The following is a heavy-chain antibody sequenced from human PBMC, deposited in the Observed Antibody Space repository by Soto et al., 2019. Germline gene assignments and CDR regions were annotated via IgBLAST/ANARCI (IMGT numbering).Heavy chain of an antibody. CDR2: IYWDDDK. V-gene: IGHV2-5*02. CDR3: AHRQAQGIGLAGTFDS. D-gene: IGHD6-19*01. CDR1: GFSFSTTGVG. J-gene: IGHJ4*02. Sequence: QITLKESGPTLVKPTQTLTLTCTFSGFSFSTTGVGVGWIRQPPGKALEWLALIYWDDDKRYSPSLKSRLTITQDTSKNHVVLTMTNMDPVDTATYYCAHRQAQGIGLAGTFDSWGQGTLGTVSS.